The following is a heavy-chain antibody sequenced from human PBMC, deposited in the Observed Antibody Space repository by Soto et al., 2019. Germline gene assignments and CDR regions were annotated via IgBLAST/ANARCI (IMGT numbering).Heavy chain of an antibody. Sequence: SETLSLTCTVTGDSINSRSYYWSWIRQPAGKGLEWIGRIYTSGSTNYNPSLKSRVTMSVDTSKNQFSLKLSSVTAADTAVYYCARDTIAVADAFDIWGQGTMVTVSS. CDR2: IYTSGST. CDR1: GDSINSRSYY. CDR3: ARDTIAVADAFDI. D-gene: IGHD6-19*01. J-gene: IGHJ3*02. V-gene: IGHV4-61*02.